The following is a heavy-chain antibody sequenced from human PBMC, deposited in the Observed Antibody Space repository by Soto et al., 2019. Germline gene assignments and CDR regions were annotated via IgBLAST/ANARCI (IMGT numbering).Heavy chain of an antibody. J-gene: IGHJ3*02. CDR2: ISGSGGST. CDR1: GFTVSSNY. CDR3: AKDLLAIVGATNAFDI. V-gene: IGHV3-23*01. Sequence: PGGSLRLSCAASGFTVSSNYMSWVRQAPGKGLEWVSAISGSGGSTYYADSVKGRFTISRDNSKNTLYLQMNSLRAEDTAVYYCAKDLLAIVGATNAFDIWGQGTMVTVSS. D-gene: IGHD1-26*01.